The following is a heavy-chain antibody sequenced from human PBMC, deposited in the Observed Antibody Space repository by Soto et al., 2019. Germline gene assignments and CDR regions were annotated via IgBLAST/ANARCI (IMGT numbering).Heavy chain of an antibody. D-gene: IGHD3-10*01. Sequence: RLWCAASGVIFSSYAMSWFRQAPEKGLEWVSAISGSGGSTYYADSVKGRFTISRDNSKNTLYLQMNSLRAEDTAVYYCVKVGMHYPYNATHVRGQAPSGT. CDR3: VKVGMHYPYNATHV. V-gene: IGHV3-23*01. CDR1: GVIFSSYA. J-gene: IGHJ6*02. CDR2: ISGSGGST.